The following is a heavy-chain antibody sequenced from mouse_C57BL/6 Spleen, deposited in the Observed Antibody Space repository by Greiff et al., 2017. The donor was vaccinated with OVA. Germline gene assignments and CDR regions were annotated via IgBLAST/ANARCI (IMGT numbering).Heavy chain of an antibody. CDR1: GYAFTNYL. Sequence: QVQLQQSGAELVRPGTSVKVSCKASGYAFTNYLIEWVKQRPGQGLEWIGVINPGSGGTNYNEKFKGKATLTADKSSSTAYMQLSSLTSEDSAVYFCARLGYYGSDAYWGQGTLVTVSA. J-gene: IGHJ3*01. CDR3: ARLGYYGSDAY. D-gene: IGHD2-2*01. V-gene: IGHV1-54*01. CDR2: INPGSGGT.